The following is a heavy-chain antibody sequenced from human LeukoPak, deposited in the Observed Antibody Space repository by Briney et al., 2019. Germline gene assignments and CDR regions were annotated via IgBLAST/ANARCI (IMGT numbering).Heavy chain of an antibody. D-gene: IGHD1-26*01. Sequence: MSSETLSLTCTVYGGSFSGYYWTWIRQPPGKGLEWIGEINHSRSTNYNPSLKSRVTISLDTSKNQFSLRLNSVTAADTAMYYCAKSGGYGLIDYWGQGTRVTVSS. V-gene: IGHV4-34*01. CDR3: AKSGGYGLIDY. CDR1: GGSFSGYY. J-gene: IGHJ4*02. CDR2: INHSRST.